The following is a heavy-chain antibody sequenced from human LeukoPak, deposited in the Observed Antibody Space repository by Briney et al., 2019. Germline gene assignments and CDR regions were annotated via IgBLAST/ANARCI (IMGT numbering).Heavy chain of an antibody. CDR1: GFTFSNYW. CDR3: ARETPRRGETRDGYR. CDR2: IKQDGSET. V-gene: IGHV3-7*01. J-gene: IGHJ4*02. Sequence: GGSLRLSCAASGFTFSNYWMNWVRQAPGKGLECSANIKQDGSETYYADSVKGRFTISRDNAKNSLYLQMNSLRAEDTAVYYCARETPRRGETRDGYRWGQGTLVTVSS. D-gene: IGHD5-24*01.